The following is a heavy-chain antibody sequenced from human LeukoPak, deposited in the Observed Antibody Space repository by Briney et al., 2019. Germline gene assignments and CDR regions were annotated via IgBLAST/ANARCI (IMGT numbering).Heavy chain of an antibody. J-gene: IGHJ4*02. CDR2: IYYSGST. V-gene: IGHV4-39*01. CDR3: ANLAAAGPRDFDY. D-gene: IGHD6-13*01. Sequence: PSETLSLTCTVSGGSISSSSYYWGWIRQPPGKGLERIGSIYYSGSTYYNPSLKSRVTISVDTSKNQFSLKLSSVTAADTAVYYCANLAAAGPRDFDYWGQGTLVTVSS. CDR1: GGSISSSSYY.